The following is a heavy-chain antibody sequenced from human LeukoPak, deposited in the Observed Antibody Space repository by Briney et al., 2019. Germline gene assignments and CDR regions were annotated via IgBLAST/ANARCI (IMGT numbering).Heavy chain of an antibody. CDR3: ARGYGSGSSHIDY. V-gene: IGHV3-11*04. Sequence: GGSLRLSCAASGFIFSDYYMSWIRQAPGKGLEWVSYISSSGTTTYYAASVKGRFTISRDNAKNSLYLQMNSLRAEDTAVYYCARGYGSGSSHIDYWGQGTLVTVSS. J-gene: IGHJ4*02. CDR1: GFIFSDYY. D-gene: IGHD3-10*01. CDR2: ISSSGTTT.